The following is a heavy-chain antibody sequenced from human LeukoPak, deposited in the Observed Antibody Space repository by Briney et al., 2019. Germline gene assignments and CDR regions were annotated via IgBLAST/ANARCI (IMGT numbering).Heavy chain of an antibody. J-gene: IGHJ5*02. CDR3: ASGYLYNWFDP. V-gene: IGHV1-69*13. Sequence: SVKIYCRASGGTFSSYAISWVRQAPGQGLEWMGGIIPIFGTANYAQKFQGRVTITADESTSTAYMELSSLRSEDTAVYYCASGYLYNWFDPWGQGTLVTVSS. CDR1: GGTFSSYA. CDR2: IIPIFGTA. D-gene: IGHD3-22*01.